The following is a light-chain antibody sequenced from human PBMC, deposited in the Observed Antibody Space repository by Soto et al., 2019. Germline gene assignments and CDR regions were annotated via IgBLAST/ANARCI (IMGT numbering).Light chain of an antibody. Sequence: EIQMTQSPVTLSASPGERATLSCRASQSVISNLAWYQQKPGKAPRLLIYGASTLPTGVPARFSGSRSGTEFTLTISSLQPEDFAIYYCQQHDTYPLTFGEGTKLESK. CDR2: GAS. CDR3: QQHDTYPLT. V-gene: IGKV3-15*01. CDR1: QSVISN. J-gene: IGKJ2*01.